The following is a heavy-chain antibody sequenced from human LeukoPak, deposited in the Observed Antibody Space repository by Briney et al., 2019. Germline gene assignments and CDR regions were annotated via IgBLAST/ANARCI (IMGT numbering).Heavy chain of an antibody. CDR1: GFTFSDFH. J-gene: IGHJ4*02. V-gene: IGHV3-11*01. Sequence: GGSLRLSCTASGFTFSDFHMSWIRQAPGKGLEWVSHISGSGYAIHHPGSVKGRFTISRDNAENSLYLQMNSLRVEDSAVYYCARLSGTYSRGGDHWGQGTLVTVSS. CDR3: ARLSGTYSRGGDH. D-gene: IGHD1-26*01. CDR2: ISGSGYAI.